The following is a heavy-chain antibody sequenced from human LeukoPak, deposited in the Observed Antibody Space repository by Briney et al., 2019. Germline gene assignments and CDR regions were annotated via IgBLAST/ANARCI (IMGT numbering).Heavy chain of an antibody. Sequence: GGSLRLSCAGSSANTRYVSWVRQAPGKGLEWVSAISVGGDGTYYADSVKGRFTISRDNSKNTLYLQMNNLRAEDTAVYYCAKRAVCSSITCYGFDSWGQGTLVTVSS. CDR1: SANTRYV. V-gene: IGHV3-23*01. CDR3: AKRAVCSSITCYGFDS. J-gene: IGHJ5*01. D-gene: IGHD2-2*01. CDR2: ISVGGDGT.